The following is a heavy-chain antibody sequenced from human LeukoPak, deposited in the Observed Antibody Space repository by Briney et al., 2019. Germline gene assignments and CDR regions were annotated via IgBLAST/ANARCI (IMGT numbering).Heavy chain of an antibody. J-gene: IGHJ3*02. D-gene: IGHD2/OR15-2a*01. CDR1: GVSITTSY. CDR3: ARLIVDTDHDAFDI. CDR2: IHYSGST. V-gene: IGHV4-59*01. Sequence: SETLSLTCSVSGVSITTSYWSWIRQPPGKGLEWIGFIHYSGSTNYNPSLKSRATISADTSNNQFSLKVTSVTAADTAVYYCARLIVDTDHDAFDIWGQGTMVTVSS.